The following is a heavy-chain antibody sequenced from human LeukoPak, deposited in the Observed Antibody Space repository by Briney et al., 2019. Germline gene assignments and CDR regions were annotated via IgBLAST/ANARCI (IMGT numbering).Heavy chain of an antibody. CDR1: GYTFTSYG. D-gene: IGHD2-2*01. V-gene: IGHV1-18*01. J-gene: IGHJ6*02. CDR3: ARDTGYCSSTSCYNGMDV. Sequence: ASVKVSCKASGYTFTSYGISWVRQAPGQGLEGMGWISAYNGNTNYAQKLQGRVTMTTDTSTSTAYMELRSLRSDDTAVYYCARDTGYCSSTSCYNGMDVWGQGTTVTVSS. CDR2: ISAYNGNT.